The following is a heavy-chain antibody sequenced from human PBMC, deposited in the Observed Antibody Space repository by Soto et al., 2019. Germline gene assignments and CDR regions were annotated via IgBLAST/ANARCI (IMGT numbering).Heavy chain of an antibody. D-gene: IGHD2-2*01. CDR2: IIPIFGTA. Sequence: QVQLVQSGAEVKKPGSSVKVSCKASGDTFNTYSISWVRQAPGHGLEWMGGIIPIFGTANYAQNFQDRVTITADASTNTDYMDLSGLRPDDTAVYSWARDPCISTTCFHDYWGQGTLVTVSS. CDR1: GDTFNTYS. CDR3: ARDPCISTTCFHDY. V-gene: IGHV1-69*12. J-gene: IGHJ4*02.